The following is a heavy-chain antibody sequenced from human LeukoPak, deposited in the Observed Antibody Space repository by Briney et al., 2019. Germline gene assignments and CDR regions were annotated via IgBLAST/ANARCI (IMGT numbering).Heavy chain of an antibody. Sequence: GGSLRLSCAASAFTLSRYWMGWARQAPGKGREWVANIKQDGSEKYYVDSVKGRFTISRDNAKNSLYLLMNSLRAEYRAVNSGAKDLDYGDDGVDEDYFDYGGQGTLVTVSS. CDR3: AKDLDYGDDGVDEDYFDY. CDR2: IKQDGSEK. CDR1: AFTLSRYW. J-gene: IGHJ4*02. D-gene: IGHD4-17*01. V-gene: IGHV3-7*04.